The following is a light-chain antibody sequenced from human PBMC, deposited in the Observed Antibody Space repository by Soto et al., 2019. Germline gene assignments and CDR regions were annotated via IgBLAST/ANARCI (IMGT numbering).Light chain of an antibody. Sequence: DIQMTQSSSSLSASVGDRVTVTCRASQTITGYLNWYQQKPGKATKLLIYAASSLKSGVPSRFSGSGSGTDFTLAISRLQPEAVATYYCHQSYSIPFTFGPGTNVDI. J-gene: IGKJ3*01. CDR3: HQSYSIPFT. CDR1: QTITGY. V-gene: IGKV1-39*01. CDR2: AAS.